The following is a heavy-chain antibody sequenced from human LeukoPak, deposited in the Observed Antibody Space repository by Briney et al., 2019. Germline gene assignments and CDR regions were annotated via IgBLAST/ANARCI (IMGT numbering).Heavy chain of an antibody. CDR3: ARDSASRANYYYGMDV. Sequence: ASVKVSCKASGYTFTSYDINRVRQAPGQGLEWMGWINTNTGNPTYAQGFTGRFVFSLDTSVSTAYLQISSLKAEDTAVYYCARDSASRANYYYGMDVWGQGTTVTVSS. V-gene: IGHV7-4-1*02. CDR1: GYTFTSYD. J-gene: IGHJ6*02. CDR2: INTNTGNP. D-gene: IGHD2-8*01.